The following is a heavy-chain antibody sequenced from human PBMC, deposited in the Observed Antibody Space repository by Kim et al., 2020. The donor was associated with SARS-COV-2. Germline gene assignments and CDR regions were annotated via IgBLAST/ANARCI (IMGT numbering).Heavy chain of an antibody. CDR1: GFSFSGSW. Sequence: GGSLRLSCATSGAASGFSFSGSWMTWVRQAPGKGLEWVGRIKRKIDGETTEYAAHVKGRFTISRDDSKSTMYLEMNRLKTEDTAVYYCTTDQKKFWGQGTLVTVSS. J-gene: IGHJ4*02. CDR3: TTDQKKF. CDR2: IKRKIDGETT. V-gene: IGHV3-15*01.